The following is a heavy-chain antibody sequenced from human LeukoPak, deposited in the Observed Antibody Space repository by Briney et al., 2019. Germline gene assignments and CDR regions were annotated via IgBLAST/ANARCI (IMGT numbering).Heavy chain of an antibody. CDR1: GFTFSSYA. J-gene: IGHJ3*02. V-gene: IGHV3-23*01. CDR2: ISGSGGST. CDR3: AKDLPAYYYGSGSYYEDAFDI. Sequence: SGGSLRLSCAASGFTFSSYAMSWVRQAPGKGLEWVSAISGSGGSTYYADSVKGRFTISKDNSKNTLYLQMNSLRAEDTAVYYCAKDLPAYYYGSGSYYEDAFDIWGQGTMVTVS. D-gene: IGHD3-10*01.